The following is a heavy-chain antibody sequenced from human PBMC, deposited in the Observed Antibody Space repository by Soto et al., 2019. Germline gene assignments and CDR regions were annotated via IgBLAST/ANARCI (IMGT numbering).Heavy chain of an antibody. D-gene: IGHD1-1*01. CDR2: IYATGTT. Sequence: PSETLSLTCTVSGASISGFYWSWIRKSAGKGLEWIGRIYATGTTDYSPSLKSRVMMSVDTSKKQFSLKLRSVTAADTAVYYCVRDGTKTLRDWFDPWGQGISVTVSS. CDR1: GASISGFY. V-gene: IGHV4-4*07. CDR3: VRDGTKTLRDWFDP. J-gene: IGHJ5*02.